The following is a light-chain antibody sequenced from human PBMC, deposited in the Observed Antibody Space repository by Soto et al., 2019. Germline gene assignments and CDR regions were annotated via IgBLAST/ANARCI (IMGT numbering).Light chain of an antibody. V-gene: IGLV1-44*01. CDR2: SDD. Sequence: QSVLTQPPSASGTPGQRGTISCSGSNSNIGDKAVTWYQQIPGTAPKVVIHSDDQRPSGVPDRFSGSKSGNSASLAISAVQSEDEADYFCASWDDSLTLVFGGGTQLTVL. CDR1: NSNIGDKA. CDR3: ASWDDSLTLV. J-gene: IGLJ2*01.